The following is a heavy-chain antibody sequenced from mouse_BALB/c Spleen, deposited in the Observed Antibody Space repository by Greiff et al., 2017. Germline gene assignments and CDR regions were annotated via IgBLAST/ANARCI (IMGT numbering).Heavy chain of an antibody. V-gene: IGHV1S135*01. J-gene: IGHJ2*01. D-gene: IGHD4-1*01. CDR1: GYSFTGYN. Sequence: EVQLQQSGPELEKPGASVKISCKASGYSFTGYNMNWVKQSNGKSLEWIGNIDPYNGGTSYNQKFKGKATLTVDKSSSTAYMHLNSLTSEDSAVYYCASSNWDLYYYWGQGTTLTVSS. CDR3: ASSNWDLYYY. CDR2: IDPYNGGT.